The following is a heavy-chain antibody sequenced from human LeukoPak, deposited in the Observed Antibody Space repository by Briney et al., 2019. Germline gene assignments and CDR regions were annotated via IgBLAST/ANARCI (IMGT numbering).Heavy chain of an antibody. CDR2: ISGSGSTT. J-gene: IGHJ4*02. CDR3: ARKNGLDY. Sequence: PGGSLRLSCAASGFTFSSYGMSWVRQAPGKGLEWVSVISGSGSTTYYADSVKGRFTISRDNAKNSLYLQMNSLRAEDTAVYYCARKNGLDYWGQGTLVTVSS. V-gene: IGHV3-48*04. CDR1: GFTFSSYG.